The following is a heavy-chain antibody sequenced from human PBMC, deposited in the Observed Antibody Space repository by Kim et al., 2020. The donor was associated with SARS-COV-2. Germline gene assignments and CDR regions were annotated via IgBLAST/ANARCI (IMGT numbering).Heavy chain of an antibody. Sequence: SETLSLTCAVYGGSFSGYYWSWIRQPPGKGLEWIGEINHSGSTNYNPSLKSRVTISVDTSKNQFSLKLSSVTAADTAVYYCARGHRWRQYYFDYWGQGTLVTVSS. CDR3: ARGHRWRQYYFDY. D-gene: IGHD2-15*01. CDR1: GGSFSGYY. CDR2: INHSGST. V-gene: IGHV4-34*01. J-gene: IGHJ4*02.